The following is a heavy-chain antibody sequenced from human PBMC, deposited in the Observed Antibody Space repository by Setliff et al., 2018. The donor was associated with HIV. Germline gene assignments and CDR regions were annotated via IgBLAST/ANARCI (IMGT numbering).Heavy chain of an antibody. CDR2: INPNSGGA. J-gene: IGHJ6*03. Sequence: WASVKVSCKASRYTFTGYYMHWVRQAPGQGLEWMGWINPNSGGANYAQKFQGRVTMTRDTSISTAYVELSRLRSDDTAVYYCARGMDDSSGYYYGYYDYYMDVWGKGTTVTVSS. CDR1: RYTFTGYY. V-gene: IGHV1-2*02. D-gene: IGHD3-22*01. CDR3: ARGMDDSSGYYYGYYDYYMDV.